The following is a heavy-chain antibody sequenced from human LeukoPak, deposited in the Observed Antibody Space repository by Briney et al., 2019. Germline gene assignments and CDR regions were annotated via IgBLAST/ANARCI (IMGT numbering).Heavy chain of an antibody. J-gene: IGHJ4*02. D-gene: IGHD2-15*01. CDR1: GFTFSSYG. V-gene: IGHV3-30*02. Sequence: PGGSLRLSCAVSGFTFSSYGMHWVRQAPGKGLEWVAFIQYDGSEKYYADSVKGRFTMSRDNSKNTLYLQMNSPRTEDTAVYYCARAPVTSCRGAFCYPFDYWGQGTLVTVSS. CDR3: ARAPVTSCRGAFCYPFDY. CDR2: IQYDGSEK.